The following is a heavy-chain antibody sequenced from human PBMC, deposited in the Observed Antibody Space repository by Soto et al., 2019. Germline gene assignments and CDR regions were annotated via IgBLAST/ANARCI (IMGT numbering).Heavy chain of an antibody. Sequence: GGSLRLSCAVSGFPFSSYSRHLVPQAPGKGLEWVAVISYDGSNKYYADSVKGRFTISRDNSKNTLYLQMNSLRAEDTAVYYCAKDGRSWGYYYYYYMDVWGKGT. D-gene: IGHD1-26*01. CDR2: ISYDGSNK. J-gene: IGHJ6*03. CDR1: GFPFSSYS. V-gene: IGHV3-30*18. CDR3: AKDGRSWGYYYYYYMDV.